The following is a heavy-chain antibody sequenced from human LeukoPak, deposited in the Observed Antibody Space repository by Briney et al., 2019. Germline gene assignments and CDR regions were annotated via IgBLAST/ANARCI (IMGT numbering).Heavy chain of an antibody. CDR3: ARRGDGDYPFDY. D-gene: IGHD4-17*01. CDR2: IYYSGST. CDR1: GGSISSSSYY. Sequence: SETLSPTCTVSGGSISSSSYYWGWIRQPPGKGLEWIGSIYYSGSTYYNPSLKSRVTISVDTSKNQFSLKLSSVTAADTAVYYCARRGDGDYPFDYWGQGTLVTVSS. V-gene: IGHV4-39*01. J-gene: IGHJ4*02.